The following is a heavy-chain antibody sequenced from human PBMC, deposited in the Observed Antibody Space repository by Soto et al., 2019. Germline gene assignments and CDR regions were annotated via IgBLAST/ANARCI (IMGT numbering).Heavy chain of an antibody. CDR3: VRDGTKTLRDWFDP. CDR1: GASISGFY. V-gene: IGHV4-4*07. J-gene: IGHJ5*02. CDR2: IYATGTT. D-gene: IGHD1-1*01. Sequence: SETLSLTCTVSGASISGFYWSWIRKSAGKGLEWIGRIYATGTTDYNPSLKSRVMMSVDTSKKQFSLKLRSVTAADTAVYYCVRDGTKTLRDWFDPWGQGITVTVSS.